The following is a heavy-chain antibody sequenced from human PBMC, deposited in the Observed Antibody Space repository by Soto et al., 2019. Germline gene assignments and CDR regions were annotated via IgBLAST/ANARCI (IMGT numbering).Heavy chain of an antibody. CDR2: IYHSGST. CDR3: ARVSGSYYYGMDV. CDR1: GGSISSSNW. V-gene: IGHV4-4*02. Sequence: QVQLQESGPGLVKPSGTLSLTCAVSGGSISSSNWWSWVRQPPGKGLEWIGEIYHSGSTNYNPSLKSRVATSVDKSKNQFSLKLSSVTAADTAGYYCARVSGSYYYGMDVWGQGTTVTVSS. J-gene: IGHJ6*02.